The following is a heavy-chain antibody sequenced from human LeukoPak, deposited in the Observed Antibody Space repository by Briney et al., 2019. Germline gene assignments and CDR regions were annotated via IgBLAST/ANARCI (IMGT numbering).Heavy chain of an antibody. J-gene: IGHJ4*02. CDR2: IYYSGNT. D-gene: IGHD4-17*01. CDR3: ARGGDYLFDY. Sequence: SETLSLTCTVSGGSISSYYWSRIRQPPGKGLECIGYIYYSGNTNYNPSLKSRVTISVDTSKNQFSLKLSSVTAADTAVYYCARGGDYLFDYWGQGTPVTVSS. CDR1: GGSISSYY. V-gene: IGHV4-59*01.